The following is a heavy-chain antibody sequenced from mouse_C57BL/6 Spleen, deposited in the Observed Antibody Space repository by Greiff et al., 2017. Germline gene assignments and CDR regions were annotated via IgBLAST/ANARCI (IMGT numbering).Heavy chain of an antibody. J-gene: IGHJ1*03. CDR2: INPSSGYT. Sequence: QVQLKESGAELARPGASVKMSCKASGYTFTSYTMHWVKQRPGQGLEWIGYINPSSGYTKYNQKFKDKATLTADKSSSTAYMQLSSLTSEDSAVYYCARSGIYYEYEGYFDVWGTGTTVTVSS. CDR3: ARSGIYYEYEGYFDV. V-gene: IGHV1-4*01. CDR1: GYTFTSYT. D-gene: IGHD2-4*01.